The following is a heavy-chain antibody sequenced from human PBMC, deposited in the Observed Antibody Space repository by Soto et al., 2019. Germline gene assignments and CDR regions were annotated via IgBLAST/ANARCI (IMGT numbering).Heavy chain of an antibody. V-gene: IGHV3-33*01. J-gene: IGHJ6*02. CDR3: ARFRGSNSVGVMDV. D-gene: IGHD1-26*01. CDR1: GFTFSSYA. Sequence: QVQLVESGGGVVQPGRSLRLSCAASGFTFSSYAIHWVRQAPGKGLEWVAIIWYDGSNKFYADSVKGRFTISRDNXXRTVYLQMNSLRAEDTAVYYWARFRGSNSVGVMDVWGQGTTVTVSS. CDR2: IWYDGSNK.